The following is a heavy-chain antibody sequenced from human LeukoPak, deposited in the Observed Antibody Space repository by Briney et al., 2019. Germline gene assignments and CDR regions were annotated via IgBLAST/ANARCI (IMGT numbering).Heavy chain of an antibody. CDR1: GGSFSGYY. V-gene: IGHV4-34*01. CDR3: ARSDLYGDYPPGKY. CDR2: INHRGST. J-gene: IGHJ4*02. Sequence: SETLSLTCAVYGGSFSGYYWSWIRQPPGKGLEWIGEINHRGSTNYNPSLRSRVTVSVDTSKNQFSLKLSSVTAADTAVYYCARSDLYGDYPPGKYWGQGTLVTVSS. D-gene: IGHD4-17*01.